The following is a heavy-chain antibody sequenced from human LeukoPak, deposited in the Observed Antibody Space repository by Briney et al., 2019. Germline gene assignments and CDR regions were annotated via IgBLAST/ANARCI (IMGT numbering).Heavy chain of an antibody. V-gene: IGHV4-59*02. J-gene: IGHJ4*02. Sequence: GSLRLSCAASGFTVSSNYMSWIRQPPGKGLEWIGYIYYSGSTNYNPSLKSRLSLSVDTSKNQISLRLSSATAADTAVYYCARAVFSYCSGGTCPYFDYWGQGTLVTVSS. CDR2: IYYSGST. D-gene: IGHD2-15*01. CDR3: ARAVFSYCSGGTCPYFDY. CDR1: GFTVSSNY.